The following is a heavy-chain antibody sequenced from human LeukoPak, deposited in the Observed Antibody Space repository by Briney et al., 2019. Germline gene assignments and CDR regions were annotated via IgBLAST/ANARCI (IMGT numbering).Heavy chain of an antibody. J-gene: IGHJ5*02. D-gene: IGHD4-17*01. CDR1: GFTFSSYA. V-gene: IGHV3-23*01. Sequence: PGGSLRLSCAASGFTFSSYAMNWVRQAPGKGLEWVSSIGGIGASTYYADSVKGRFTISRDNSKNTLYLQMNSLRAEDTALYYCAKAAYGDYVNWFDPWGQGTLVTVSS. CDR3: AKAAYGDYVNWFDP. CDR2: IGGIGAST.